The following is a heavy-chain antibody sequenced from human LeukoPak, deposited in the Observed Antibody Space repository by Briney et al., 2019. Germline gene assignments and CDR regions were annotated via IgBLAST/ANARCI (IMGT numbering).Heavy chain of an antibody. CDR1: GFTFSSYA. CDR3: AKHLYDFWSGFDY. J-gene: IGHJ4*02. CDR2: ISYDGSNK. V-gene: IGHV3-30*04. D-gene: IGHD3-3*01. Sequence: GGSLRLSCAASGFTFSSYAMHWVRQAPGKGLEWVAVISYDGSNKYYADSVKGRFTISRDNSKNTLYLQMNSLRAEDTAVHYCAKHLYDFWSGFDYWGQGTLVTVSS.